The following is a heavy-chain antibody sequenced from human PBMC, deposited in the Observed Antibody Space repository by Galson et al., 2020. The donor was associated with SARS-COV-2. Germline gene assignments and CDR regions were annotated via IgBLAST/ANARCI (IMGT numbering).Heavy chain of an antibody. J-gene: IGHJ4*02. CDR1: GFTFDDYA. D-gene: IGHD6-6*01. CDR3: AKGGTWSSSYGYYFDY. V-gene: IGHV3-9*01. CDR2: ISWNSGSI. Sequence: SLKISCAASGFTFDDYAMHWVRQAPGKGLEWVSGISWNSGSIGYADSVNGRFTISRDNAKNSLYLQMNSLRAEDTALYYCAKGGTWSSSYGYYFDYWGQGTLVTVSS.